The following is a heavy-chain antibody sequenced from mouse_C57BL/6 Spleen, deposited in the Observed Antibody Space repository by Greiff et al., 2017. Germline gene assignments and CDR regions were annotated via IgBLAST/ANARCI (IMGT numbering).Heavy chain of an antibody. Sequence: EVMLVESEGGLVQPGSSMKLSCTASGFTFSDYYMAWVRQVPEKGLEWVANINYDGSSTYYLDSLKSRFIISRDNAKNILYLQMSSLKSEDTATYYCARLYYDLYAMDYWGQGTSVTVSS. CDR2: INYDGSST. D-gene: IGHD2-4*01. CDR3: ARLYYDLYAMDY. CDR1: GFTFSDYY. J-gene: IGHJ4*01. V-gene: IGHV5-16*01.